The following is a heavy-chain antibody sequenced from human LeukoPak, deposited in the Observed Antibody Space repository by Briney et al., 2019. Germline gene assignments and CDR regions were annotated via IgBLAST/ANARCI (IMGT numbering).Heavy chain of an antibody. CDR2: INHSGSS. CDR1: GGSFSAYY. CDR3: APRGDIEHSYVYGKWFDP. J-gene: IGHJ5*02. D-gene: IGHD5-18*01. V-gene: IGHV4-34*01. Sequence: SETLSLTCAVYGGSFSAYYWTWIRQPPGRGLEWGGEINHSGSSNYNSSLRSRVTISVDTSYKQFSLRLSSVTAADTAVYYCAPRGDIEHSYVYGKWFDPWGQGTRVTVSS.